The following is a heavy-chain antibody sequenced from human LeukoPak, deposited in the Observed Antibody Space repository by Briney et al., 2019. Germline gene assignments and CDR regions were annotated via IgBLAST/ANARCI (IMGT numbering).Heavy chain of an antibody. CDR3: ARLWGITIFGVVTGWFDP. D-gene: IGHD3-3*01. J-gene: IGHJ5*02. CDR2: IYPGESDT. V-gene: IGHV5-51*01. CDR1: GSGFTSYW. Sequence: GESLKISCKGSGSGFTSYWIGWVRQMPGKGLEWMGIIYPGESDTRYSPSFQGQVTISADKSISTAYLQWSSLKASDTAMYYCARLWGITIFGVVTGWFDPWGQGTLVTVSS.